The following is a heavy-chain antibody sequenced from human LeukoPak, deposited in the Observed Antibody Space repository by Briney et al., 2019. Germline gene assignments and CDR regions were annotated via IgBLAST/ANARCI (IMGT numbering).Heavy chain of an antibody. J-gene: IGHJ6*03. V-gene: IGHV3-53*01. D-gene: IGHD3-10*01. CDR3: ASGSGSYRTPYYYMDV. CDR2: IYSGGST. Sequence: GGSLRLSCVASGFTVSSNHMSWVRQAPGKGLEWVSVIYSGGSTYYADSVKGRFTISRDNSKNTLYLQMNSLRAEDTAVYYCASGSGSYRTPYYYMDVWGTGTTVTVSS. CDR1: GFTVSSNH.